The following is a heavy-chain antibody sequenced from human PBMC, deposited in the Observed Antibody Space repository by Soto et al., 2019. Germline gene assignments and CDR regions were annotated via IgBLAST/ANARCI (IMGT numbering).Heavy chain of an antibody. CDR1: GGSISSSSYY. J-gene: IGHJ4*02. V-gene: IGHV4-39*01. Sequence: QLQESGPGLVKPSETLSLTCTVSGGSISSSSYYWGWIRQPPGKGLEWIGSIYYSGSTYYNPSLKSRVTISVDTSKNQFSLKLSSVTAADTAVYYCARTYCSGGSCYPYFDYWGQGTLVTVSS. CDR3: ARTYCSGGSCYPYFDY. CDR2: IYYSGST. D-gene: IGHD2-15*01.